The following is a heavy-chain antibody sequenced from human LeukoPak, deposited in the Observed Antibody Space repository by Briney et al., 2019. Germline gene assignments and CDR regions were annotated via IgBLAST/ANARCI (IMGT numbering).Heavy chain of an antibody. V-gene: IGHV3-23*01. CDR2: ISGGGENT. CDR3: ARRIAARPWSPPFDY. CDR1: GYTFSSYS. Sequence: GGSLRLTCVASGYTFSSYSMTWVRQAPGRGLEWVSAISGGGENTYYADSVKGRFTISRDNSKNTLYLQMHSLRAEDTAVYYCARRIAARPWSPPFDYWGQGTLVTVSS. D-gene: IGHD6-6*01. J-gene: IGHJ4*02.